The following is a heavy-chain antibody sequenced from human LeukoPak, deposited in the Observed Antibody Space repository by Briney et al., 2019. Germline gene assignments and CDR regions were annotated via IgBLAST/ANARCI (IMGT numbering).Heavy chain of an antibody. J-gene: IGHJ3*02. CDR3: TRDEGLVAGIWRALDI. CDR2: ITGSGDNS. CDR1: GFTFSNYA. D-gene: IGHD6-19*01. V-gene: IGHV3-23*01. Sequence: SGGSLRLSCAASGFTFSNYAMNWIRQAPGKGLEWVSHITGSGDNSYYTDSVKGRFTLSRDNSKNTLFLQMNSLRAEDTAVYYGTRDEGLVAGIWRALDIWGQGTMVTVSS.